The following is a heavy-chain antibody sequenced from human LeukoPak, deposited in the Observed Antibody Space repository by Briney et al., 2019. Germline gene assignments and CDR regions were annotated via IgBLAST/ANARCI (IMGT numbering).Heavy chain of an antibody. D-gene: IGHD1/OR15-1a*01. CDR3: AHRRPGHLTGWDNSYFDN. V-gene: IGHV2-5*02. CDR1: GFSLYRSGVG. Sequence: GPTRVNPTQTLTLTCTFSGFSLYRSGVGVGWIRQPPGKALEWLAVIYWDDDKRYNPSLRSRLTMSKDASKSQVFLVMSNMDPVDTATYYCAHRRPGHLTGWDNSYFDNWGPGTLVTVSS. CDR2: IYWDDDK. J-gene: IGHJ4*02.